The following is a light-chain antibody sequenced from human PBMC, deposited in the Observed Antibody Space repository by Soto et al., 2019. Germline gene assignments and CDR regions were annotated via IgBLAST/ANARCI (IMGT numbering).Light chain of an antibody. J-gene: IGKJ1*01. CDR3: QQYINWPRT. CDR1: QSVATN. Sequence: EAVLTQSPATLSVFPGERATLSCRASQSVATNLAWYQQRPGQAPRLLIYGASIRATDIPARFIGSGSGTEFTLTISSLQSEDFAVYYCQQYINWPRTFGQGTKVDIK. V-gene: IGKV3-15*01. CDR2: GAS.